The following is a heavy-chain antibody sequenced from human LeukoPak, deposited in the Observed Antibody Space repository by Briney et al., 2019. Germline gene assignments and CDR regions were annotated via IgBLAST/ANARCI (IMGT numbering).Heavy chain of an antibody. CDR1: GYSFTSYW. D-gene: IGHD3-10*01. V-gene: IGHV5-51*01. CDR3: ARREVGYYGSGSFDY. Sequence: GESLKISCKGSGYSFTSYWIGWVRQMPGKGLEWMGIIYPGDSDTRYSPSFQGQVTISADKSISTAYLQWSSLKASDTAMYYCARREVGYYGSGSFDYWGQETLVTVSS. J-gene: IGHJ4*02. CDR2: IYPGDSDT.